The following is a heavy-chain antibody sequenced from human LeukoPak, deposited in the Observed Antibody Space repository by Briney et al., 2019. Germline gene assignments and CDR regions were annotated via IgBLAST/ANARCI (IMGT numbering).Heavy chain of an antibody. D-gene: IGHD1-1*01. CDR1: GFTFSNYW. CDR2: ISGSGGST. Sequence: GGSLRLSCATSGFTFSNYWMNWVRQAPGKGLEWVSAISGSGGSTYYADSVKGRFTISRDNSKNTLYLQMNSLRAEDTAVYYCAKEQNPPGLEDYWGQGTLVTVSS. CDR3: AKEQNPPGLEDY. V-gene: IGHV3-23*01. J-gene: IGHJ4*02.